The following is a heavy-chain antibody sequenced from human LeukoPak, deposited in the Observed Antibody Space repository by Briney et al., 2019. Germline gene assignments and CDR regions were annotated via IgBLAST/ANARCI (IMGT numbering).Heavy chain of an antibody. CDR2: IIPIFGTA. J-gene: IGHJ4*02. V-gene: IGHV1-69*01. CDR3: ARERESEYCSGGSCYLDWGFDY. D-gene: IGHD2-15*01. Sequence: GSSVKVSCKASGGTFSSYAISWVRQAPGQGLEWMGGIIPIFGTANYAQKFQGRVTITADESTSTAYMELSSLRSEDTAVYYCARERESEYCSGGSCYLDWGFDYWGQGTLVTVSS. CDR1: GGTFSSYA.